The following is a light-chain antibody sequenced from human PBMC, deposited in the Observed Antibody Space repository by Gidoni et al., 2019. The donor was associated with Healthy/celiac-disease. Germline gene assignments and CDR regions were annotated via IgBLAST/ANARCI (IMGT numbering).Light chain of an antibody. CDR3: QQYDNLPYT. Sequence: IQMTQSPSSLSASVGDRVTITCQASQDISNYLNWYQQKPGKAPKLLIYDASNLETGVPARFSGSGSGTDFTFTISSVQAEDIATYYCQQYDNLPYTFXQXTKLEIK. CDR2: DAS. CDR1: QDISNY. J-gene: IGKJ2*01. V-gene: IGKV1-33*01.